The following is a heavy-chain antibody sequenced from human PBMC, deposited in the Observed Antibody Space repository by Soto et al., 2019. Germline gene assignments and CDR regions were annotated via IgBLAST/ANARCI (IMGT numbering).Heavy chain of an antibody. Sequence: SETLSLTCTVSGGSISSYYWSWIRQPPGKGLEWIGYIYYSGSTNYNPSLKSRVTISVDTSKNQFSLKLSSVTAADTAVYYCARVLGPEKRTYYDFWSGYATDAFDIWGQGTMVTVSS. CDR1: GGSISSYY. CDR3: ARVLGPEKRTYYDFWSGYATDAFDI. V-gene: IGHV4-59*01. J-gene: IGHJ3*02. CDR2: IYYSGST. D-gene: IGHD3-3*01.